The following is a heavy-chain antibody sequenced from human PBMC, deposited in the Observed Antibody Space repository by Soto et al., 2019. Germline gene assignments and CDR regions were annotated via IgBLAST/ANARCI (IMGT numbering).Heavy chain of an antibody. V-gene: IGHV1-24*01. J-gene: IGHJ3*02. CDR3: PTLSLTYDILTPPPFDI. D-gene: IGHD3-9*01. Sequence: ASVEVSCKXSGYTLTELSMHWVRQAPGKGLEWMGGFDPEDGETIYAQKFQGRVTMTEDTSTDTAYMELSSLRSEDTAVYYCPTLSLTYDILTPPPFDIWGQGTMVTVSS. CDR2: FDPEDGET. CDR1: GYTLTELS.